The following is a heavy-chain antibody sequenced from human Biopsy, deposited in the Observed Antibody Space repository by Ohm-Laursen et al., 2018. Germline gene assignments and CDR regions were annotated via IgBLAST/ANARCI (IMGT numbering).Heavy chain of an antibody. D-gene: IGHD3-9*01. CDR1: GFTLSDG. Sequence: SFRLSCAASGFTLSDGMTWVRQAPGKGLEWVSSITTDSGRIFYADSVRGRFTISGDNSKNTLYLQMNSLRAEDTAEYYCARHLRYNDYWGQGTLVTVSS. CDR3: ARHLRYNDY. CDR2: ITTDSGRI. J-gene: IGHJ4*02. V-gene: IGHV3-23*01.